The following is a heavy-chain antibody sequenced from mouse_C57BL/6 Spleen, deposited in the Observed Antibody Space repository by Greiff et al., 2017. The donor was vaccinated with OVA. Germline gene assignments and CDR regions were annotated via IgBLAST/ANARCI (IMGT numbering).Heavy chain of an antibody. Sequence: EVKLQESGGGLVQPGGSMKLSCAASGFTFSDAWMDWVRQSPEKGLEWVAEIRNKANNHATYYAESVKGRFTISRDDSKSRVYLQMNSLRAEDTGIYYCTGYYGSSPAWFAYWGQGTLVTVSA. CDR3: TGYYGSSPAWFAY. CDR1: GFTFSDAW. CDR2: IRNKANNHAT. J-gene: IGHJ3*01. V-gene: IGHV6-6*01. D-gene: IGHD1-1*01.